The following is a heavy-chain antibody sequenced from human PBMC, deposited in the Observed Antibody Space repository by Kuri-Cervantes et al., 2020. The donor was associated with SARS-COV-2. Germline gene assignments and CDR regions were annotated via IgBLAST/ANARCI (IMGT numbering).Heavy chain of an antibody. D-gene: IGHD2-21*01. CDR3: VREAPDWAGKLDS. CDR2: IWYDGSNE. J-gene: IGHJ5*01. V-gene: IGHV3-33*08. CDR1: GFTFSSYA. Sequence: GGSLRLSCAASGFTFSSYAMHWVRQAPGKGLEWVAVIWYDGSNEYYADSVKGRFTTSRDNSKNTLYLQMNSLRVDDTAVYYCVREAPDWAGKLDSWGQGTQVTVSS.